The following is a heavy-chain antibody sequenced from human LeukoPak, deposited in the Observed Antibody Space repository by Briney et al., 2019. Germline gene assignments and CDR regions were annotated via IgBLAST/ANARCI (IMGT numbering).Heavy chain of an antibody. V-gene: IGHV1-2*02. J-gene: IGHJ4*02. CDR3: ATLGGSYYYFDY. CDR2: INPNSGGT. Sequence: ASVKVSCKASGYTFTGYYMHWVRQAPGQGLEWMGWINPNSGGTNYAQKFQGRVTMTRDTSISTAYMELSRLRSDDPAVYYCATLGGSYYYFDYWGQGTLVTVSS. CDR1: GYTFTGYY. D-gene: IGHD1-26*01.